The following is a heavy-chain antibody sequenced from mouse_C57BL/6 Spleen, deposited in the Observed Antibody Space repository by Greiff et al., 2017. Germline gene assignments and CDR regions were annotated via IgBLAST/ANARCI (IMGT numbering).Heavy chain of an antibody. D-gene: IGHD1-1*01. CDR2: IDPNRGGT. Sequence: QVQLQQPGAELVKPGASVKLSCKASGYTFTSYWMHWVKQRPGRGLEWIGRIDPNRGGTKYNEKFKSKATLTVDKPSSTAYMQLSSLTSEDSAVYYCARSYYYGSSYVYYAMDYWGQGTSVTVSS. V-gene: IGHV1-72*01. CDR1: GYTFTSYW. CDR3: ARSYYYGSSYVYYAMDY. J-gene: IGHJ4*01.